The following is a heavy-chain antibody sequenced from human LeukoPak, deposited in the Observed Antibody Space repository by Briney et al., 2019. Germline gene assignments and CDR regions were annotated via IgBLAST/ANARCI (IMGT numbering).Heavy chain of an antibody. V-gene: IGHV3-11*04. CDR3: ARGDYYDSSGLNYYGMDV. CDR2: ISSSGDTI. J-gene: IGHJ6*02. D-gene: IGHD3-22*01. Sequence: PGGSLRLSCAASGFPFSDYYMSWIRQAPGKGLEWVSYISSSGDTIYYADSVRGRFTISRDNAKNSVYLQMNSLRAEDTAVYYCARGDYYDSSGLNYYGMDVWGQGTTVTVSS. CDR1: GFPFSDYY.